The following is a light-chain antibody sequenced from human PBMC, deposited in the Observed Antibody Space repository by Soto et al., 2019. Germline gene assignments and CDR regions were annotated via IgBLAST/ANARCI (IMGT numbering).Light chain of an antibody. V-gene: IGKV3-11*01. Sequence: EIVLTQSPATLSLSPGERATLSCRASQSVSSYLAWYQQKPGQAPRLLIYDASNRATGIPARFSGSGSGTDFPLTISSLEPEDFAVYYCQQRSNWPCTFGGGTKVEIK. CDR2: DAS. CDR1: QSVSSY. CDR3: QQRSNWPCT. J-gene: IGKJ4*01.